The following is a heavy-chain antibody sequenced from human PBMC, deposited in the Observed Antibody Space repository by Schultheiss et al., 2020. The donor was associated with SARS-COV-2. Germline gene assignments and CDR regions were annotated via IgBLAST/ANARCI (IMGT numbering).Heavy chain of an antibody. V-gene: IGHV1-69*13. Sequence: SVKVSCKASGGTFSSYAISWVRQAPGQGLEWMGGIIPIFGTANYAQKFQGRVTITADESTSTAYMELSSLRSEDTAVYYCARGLGEYSSSGTYYYGMDVWGQGTTVTVSS. CDR1: GGTFSSYA. CDR2: IIPIFGTA. CDR3: ARGLGEYSSSGTYYYGMDV. J-gene: IGHJ6*02. D-gene: IGHD6-6*01.